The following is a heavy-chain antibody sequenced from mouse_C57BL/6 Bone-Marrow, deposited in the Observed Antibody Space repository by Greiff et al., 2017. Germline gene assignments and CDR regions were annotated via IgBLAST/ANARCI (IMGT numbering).Heavy chain of an antibody. CDR2: ISDGGSYT. D-gene: IGHD2-1*01. CDR1: GFTFSSYA. CDR3: ARDRNGNYVDY. Sequence: DVKLVESGGGLVKPGGSLKLSCAASGFTFSSYAMSWVRQTPEKRLEWVATISDGGSYTYYPDNVKGRFTISRDNAKNNLYLQMSHLKSEDTAMYYCARDRNGNYVDYWGQGTTLTVSS. J-gene: IGHJ2*01. V-gene: IGHV5-4*01.